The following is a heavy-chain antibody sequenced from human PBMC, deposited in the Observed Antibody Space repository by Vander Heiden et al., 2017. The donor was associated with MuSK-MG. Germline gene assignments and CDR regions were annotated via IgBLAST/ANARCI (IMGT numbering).Heavy chain of an antibody. D-gene: IGHD1-26*01. CDR1: GGTISSYA. CDR2: IIPIFGTA. CDR3: ARRGDSGSYDWFDP. Sequence: QVQLVQSGAQVNKPGSSVKVPCQASGGTISSYAISWVRQAPGQGLEWMGGIIPIFGTANYAQKFQGRVTITADESTSTAYMELSSLRSEDTAVYYCARRGDSGSYDWFDPWGQGTLVTVSS. V-gene: IGHV1-69*01. J-gene: IGHJ5*01.